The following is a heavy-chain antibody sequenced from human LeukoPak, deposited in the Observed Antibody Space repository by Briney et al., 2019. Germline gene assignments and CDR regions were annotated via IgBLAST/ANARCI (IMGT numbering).Heavy chain of an antibody. CDR3: ARTKWIEVVVDW. CDR1: GFTFSSYS. V-gene: IGHV3-21*01. Sequence: GGSLRLSCAASGFTFSSYSMSWVRQAPEKGLEWVSSIRSSSSYIYYADSVKGRFTISSDNAKTALYLQMNRLRAEDTAVYYCARTKWIEVVVDWWGQGTLVTVSS. J-gene: IGHJ4*02. CDR2: IRSSSSYI. D-gene: IGHD2-21*01.